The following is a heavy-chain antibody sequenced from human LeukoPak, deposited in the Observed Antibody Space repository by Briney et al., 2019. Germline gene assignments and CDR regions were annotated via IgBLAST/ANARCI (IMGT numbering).Heavy chain of an antibody. J-gene: IGHJ5*02. D-gene: IGHD4-11*01. CDR3: ARDDYRYNWFDP. CDR1: GFTFSSYG. CDR2: ISSSSSYI. Sequence: GRSLRLSCAASGFTFSSYGMHWVRQAPGKGLEWVSSISSSSSYIYYADSVKGRFTISRDNAKNSLYLQMNSLRAEDTAVYYCARDDYRYNWFDPWGQGTLVTVSS. V-gene: IGHV3-21*01.